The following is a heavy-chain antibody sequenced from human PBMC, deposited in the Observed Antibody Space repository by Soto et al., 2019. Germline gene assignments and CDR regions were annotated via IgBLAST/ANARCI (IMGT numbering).Heavy chain of an antibody. V-gene: IGHV5-10-1*01. D-gene: IGHD3-3*01. CDR1: GYSFTNYY. CDR3: ARQGEPITISGGGRTYYYYGLDV. Sequence: GESLKISCEASGYSFTNYYITWVRQMPGKGLEWMGRIDPTDSYPIYSPSFQGHVTISSDKSSSTAYLQWSSLKASDSAKYYCARQGEPITISGGGRTYYYYGLDVWGQGTTVTGSS. CDR2: IDPTDSYP. J-gene: IGHJ6*02.